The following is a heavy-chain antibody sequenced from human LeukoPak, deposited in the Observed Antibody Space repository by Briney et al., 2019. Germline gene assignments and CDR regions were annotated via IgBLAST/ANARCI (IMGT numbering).Heavy chain of an antibody. J-gene: IGHJ4*02. CDR3: AKGSNYGLFYYFDS. CDR1: GFTFDDYA. CDR2: LSWNSGNV. Sequence: GRSLRLSCAASGFTFDDYAMHWVRQAPGKGLEWVSGLSWNSGNVAYADSVQGRFTISRDSANNSLYLQMNSLRVEDTALYYCAKGSNYGLFYYFDSWGQGTLVTVSS. V-gene: IGHV3-9*01. D-gene: IGHD3-10*01.